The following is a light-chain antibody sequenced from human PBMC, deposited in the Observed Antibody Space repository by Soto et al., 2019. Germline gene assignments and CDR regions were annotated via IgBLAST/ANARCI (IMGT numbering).Light chain of an antibody. CDR3: SSYTSSSTPP. V-gene: IGLV2-14*01. Sequence: QSVLTQPASVSGSPGQSITISCTGTSSDVGGYNYVSWYQQHPGTAPKLMIFDVSNWPSGVSNRFSGSKSGNTASLTISGLQAEDEADYYCSSYTSSSTPPFGGGTKVTVL. CDR2: DVS. J-gene: IGLJ2*01. CDR1: SSDVGGYNY.